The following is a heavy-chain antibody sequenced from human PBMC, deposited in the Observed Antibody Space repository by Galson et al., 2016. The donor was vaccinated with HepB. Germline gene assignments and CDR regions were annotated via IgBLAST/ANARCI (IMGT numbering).Heavy chain of an antibody. CDR1: GGSFSAYY. CDR3: ASQPGWYATD. J-gene: IGHJ4*02. Sequence: ETLSLTCAVSGGSFSAYYWSWIRQSPGKGLEWIGEINYRGETKYNPSLKSRVSISRDTSKNQFSVRLTSVTAADTAMYYCASQPGWYATDWGQGTLVTVSS. V-gene: IGHV4-34*01. CDR2: INYRGET. D-gene: IGHD6-19*01.